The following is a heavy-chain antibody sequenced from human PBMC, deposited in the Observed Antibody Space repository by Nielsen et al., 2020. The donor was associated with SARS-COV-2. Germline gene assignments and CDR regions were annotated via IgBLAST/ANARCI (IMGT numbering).Heavy chain of an antibody. V-gene: IGHV3-74*01. D-gene: IGHD3-9*01. J-gene: IGHJ6*02. CDR3: ARGHQAYYDILTGSQYYYYYYGMDV. Sequence: WIRQPPGKGLVWVSRINSDGSSTSYADSVKGRFTISRDNAKNTLYLQTNSLRAEDTAVYYCARGHQAYYDILTGSQYYYYYYGMDVWGQGTTVTVSS. CDR2: INSDGSST.